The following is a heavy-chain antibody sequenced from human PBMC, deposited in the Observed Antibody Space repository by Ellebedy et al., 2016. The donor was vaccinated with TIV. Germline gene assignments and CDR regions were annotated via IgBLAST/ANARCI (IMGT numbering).Heavy chain of an antibody. CDR1: GLTFSSYA. CDR2: ISGSGVTT. J-gene: IGHJ4*02. CDR3: AKTPQRVAVTGTGFDY. Sequence: GESLKISCAASGLTFSSYAMSWVRQAPGKGLEWVSAISGSGVTTYYADSVKGRFTISRDNSKNTLYLHMNSLRAEDTAVYYCAKTPQRVAVTGTGFDYWGQGTLVTVSS. V-gene: IGHV3-23*01. D-gene: IGHD6-19*01.